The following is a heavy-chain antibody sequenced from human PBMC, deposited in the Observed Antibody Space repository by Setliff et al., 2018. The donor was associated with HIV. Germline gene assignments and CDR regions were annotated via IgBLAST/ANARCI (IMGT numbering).Heavy chain of an antibody. J-gene: IGHJ6*02. D-gene: IGHD3-16*01. CDR1: GDSISRSRYY. CDR2: ISDSGTT. V-gene: IGHV4-39*07. Sequence: PSETLSLTCVVSGDSISRSRYYWGWIRQPPGKGLEWIGSISDSGTTKYNPSLKSRVTVSSDTSKNQFSLKLTSLTAADTAEYYCARHKVTSTLGGLIYDYFYYGMDVWGHGTTVTVSS. CDR3: ARHKVTSTLGGLIYDYFYYGMDV.